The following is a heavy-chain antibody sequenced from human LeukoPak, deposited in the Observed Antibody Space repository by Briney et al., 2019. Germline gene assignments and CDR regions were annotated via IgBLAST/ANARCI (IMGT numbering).Heavy chain of an antibody. J-gene: IGHJ6*02. D-gene: IGHD2-2*01. V-gene: IGHV4-39*01. CDR3: VRIYCTSTRCYGDSYYGMDV. CDR2: ISYCGSP. Sequence: SDTLSLTCTLSGHSLSSSRHSWGWIRQPPGKGLGWFGSISYCGSPYYNPSLKTRVTMSVDTFENQFSLKLSSVTAADSTVYYCVRIYCTSTRCYGDSYYGMDVWGQGTTVTVSS. CDR1: GHSLSSSRHS.